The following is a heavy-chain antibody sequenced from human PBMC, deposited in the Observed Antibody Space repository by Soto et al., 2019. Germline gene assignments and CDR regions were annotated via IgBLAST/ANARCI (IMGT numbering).Heavy chain of an antibody. D-gene: IGHD3-22*01. CDR3: ARESYYYDSSRIDY. V-gene: IGHV4-31*03. J-gene: IGHJ4*02. CDR1: GGSISSGGYY. CDR2: IYYSGST. Sequence: SETLSLTCTVSGGSISSGGYYWSWIRQHPGKGLEWIGYIYYSGSTYYNPSLKSRVTISVDTSKNQFSLKLSSVTAADTAVYYCARESYYYDSSRIDYWGQGTLVTVSS.